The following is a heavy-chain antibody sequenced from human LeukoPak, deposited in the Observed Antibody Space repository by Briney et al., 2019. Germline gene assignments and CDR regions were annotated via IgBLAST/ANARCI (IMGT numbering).Heavy chain of an antibody. V-gene: IGHV3-30*18. D-gene: IGHD5-18*01. Sequence: PGRSLRLSCAASGFTFSSYAMHWVRQAPGKGLEWVAVISYDGGNEYYADSVKGRFTISRDNSKNTLYLQMNSLRAEDTAVYYCAKGPEYTPMVEYWGQGTLVTASS. CDR2: ISYDGGNE. J-gene: IGHJ4*02. CDR3: AKGPEYTPMVEY. CDR1: GFTFSSYA.